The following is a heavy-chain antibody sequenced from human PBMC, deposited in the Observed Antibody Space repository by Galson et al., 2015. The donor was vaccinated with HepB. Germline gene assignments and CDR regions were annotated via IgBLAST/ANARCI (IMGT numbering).Heavy chain of an antibody. CDR1: GGTFSSYA. J-gene: IGHJ4*02. CDR3: ASHWEYCSGGSCYLPDY. V-gene: IGHV1-69*13. Sequence: SVKVSCKASGGTFSSYAISWVRQAPGQGLEWMGGIIPIFGTANYAQKFQGRVTITADESTSTAYMELSSLRSEDTAVYYCASHWEYCSGGSCYLPDYWGQGTLVTVSS. CDR2: IIPIFGTA. D-gene: IGHD2-15*01.